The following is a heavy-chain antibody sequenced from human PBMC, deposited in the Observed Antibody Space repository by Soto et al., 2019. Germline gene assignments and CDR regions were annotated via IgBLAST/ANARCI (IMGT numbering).Heavy chain of an antibody. D-gene: IGHD4-17*01. CDR1: GFTFSNYA. CDR2: ISVSGGST. CDR3: AKEYRVTVTTLGAFDI. Sequence: EVQLLEAGGGLVQPGGSLRLSCAASGFTFSNYAMNWVRQAPGKGLEWVSAISVSGGSTSYADSVKGRFTISRDNSKNTVYLQMNSLRAEDTATYYCAKEYRVTVTTLGAFDIWGQGTKVTVSS. J-gene: IGHJ3*02. V-gene: IGHV3-23*01.